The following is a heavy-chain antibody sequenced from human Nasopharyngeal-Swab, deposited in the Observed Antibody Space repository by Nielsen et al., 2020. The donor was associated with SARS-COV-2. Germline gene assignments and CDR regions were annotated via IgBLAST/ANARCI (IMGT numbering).Heavy chain of an antibody. CDR2: IYHSGST. Sequence: SETLSLTCTVSGGSISSHYWSWIRQPPGKGLEWIGYIYHSGSTYYNPSLKSRVTISVDRSKNQFSLKLSSVTAADTAVYYCARATDIVATIFDYWGQGTLVTVSS. V-gene: IGHV4-59*11. J-gene: IGHJ4*02. CDR3: ARATDIVATIFDY. D-gene: IGHD5-12*01. CDR1: GGSISSHY.